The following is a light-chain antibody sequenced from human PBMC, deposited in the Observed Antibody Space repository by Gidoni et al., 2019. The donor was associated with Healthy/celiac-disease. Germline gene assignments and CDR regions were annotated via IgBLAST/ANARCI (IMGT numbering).Light chain of an antibody. Sequence: EIVMTQSPATLSVSPGERATLSCRASQSVSSNLAWYQQKPGQAPRLLIYSASTRDTGIPARFSGSGSGTEFTLTISSLQSEDFAVYYCQQYNNWPETFGQGTKVEIK. J-gene: IGKJ1*01. V-gene: IGKV3-15*01. CDR1: QSVSSN. CDR2: SAS. CDR3: QQYNNWPET.